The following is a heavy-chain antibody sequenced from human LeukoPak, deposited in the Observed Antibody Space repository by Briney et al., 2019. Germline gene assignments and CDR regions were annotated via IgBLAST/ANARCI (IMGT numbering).Heavy chain of an antibody. CDR2: INPNSGGT. V-gene: IGHV1-2*02. D-gene: IGHD2-2*02. CDR3: ARGASCSSTSCYRGKYYFDY. Sequence: GASVKVSCKASGYTFTGYYMHWVRQAPGQGLEWMGWINPNSGGTNYAQKFQGRVTMTRDTSISTAYMELSRPRSDDTAVYYCARGASCSSTSCYRGKYYFDYWGQGTLVTVSS. J-gene: IGHJ4*02. CDR1: GYTFTGYY.